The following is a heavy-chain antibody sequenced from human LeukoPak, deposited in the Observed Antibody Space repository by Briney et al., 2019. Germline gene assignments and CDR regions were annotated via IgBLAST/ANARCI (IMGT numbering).Heavy chain of an antibody. V-gene: IGHV3-23*01. CDR3: AKGSTGYFDF. CDR1: GNYW. D-gene: IGHD2-2*01. Sequence: PGGSLRLSCAASGNYWMHWVRQAPGKGLEWVSGISGSGESTYYTGSVKGRFTIARDNSKNTLYLQMNSLRAEDTAVYYCAKGSTGYFDFWGQGTLVTVSS. CDR2: ISGSGEST. J-gene: IGHJ4*02.